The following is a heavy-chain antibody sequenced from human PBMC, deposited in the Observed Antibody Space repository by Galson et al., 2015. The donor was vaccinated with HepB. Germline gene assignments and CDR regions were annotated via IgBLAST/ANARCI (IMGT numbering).Heavy chain of an antibody. D-gene: IGHD6-13*01. CDR2: INSDGRST. J-gene: IGHJ4*02. CDR3: SREGELAADGAFDY. Sequence: SLRLSCAASGFTFRSYWMHWVRQAPGKGLEWVSRINSDGRSTNYADSVKGRFSISRDNAKNTLYLQMSTLRAEDTAVYYCSREGELAADGAFDYWGQGTLVTVSS. V-gene: IGHV3-74*01. CDR1: GFTFRSYW.